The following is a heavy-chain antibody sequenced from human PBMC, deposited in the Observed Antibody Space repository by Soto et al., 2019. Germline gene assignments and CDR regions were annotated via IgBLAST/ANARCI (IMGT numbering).Heavy chain of an antibody. V-gene: IGHV1-46*01. CDR1: GYIFTTYS. D-gene: IGHD6-25*01. CDR2: VDPRDGST. CDR3: ARVRSSGLEVDY. J-gene: IGHJ4*02. Sequence: QVQLVQSGAEMKRPGASVILSCKASGYIFTTYSIHWVRQTAGQGLEWMAKVDPRDGSTGYAQKFRGRGSMALDTSTGTVSMEVSSLTSDDTATYYCARVRSSGLEVDYCGQGTQVTVSS.